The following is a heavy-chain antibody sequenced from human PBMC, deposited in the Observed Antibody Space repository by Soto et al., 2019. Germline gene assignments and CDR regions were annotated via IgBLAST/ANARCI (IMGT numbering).Heavy chain of an antibody. D-gene: IGHD5-12*01. J-gene: IGHJ6*02. Sequence: SQTLSLTCAISVDSVSSNSAAWNWIRQSPSRGLEWLGRTYYRSKWYNDYAVSVKSRITINPDTSKNQFSLQLNSVTPEDTAVYYCARDPRGYSGYGLYYYYYYGMDVWGQGTTVTVSS. CDR1: VDSVSSNSAA. V-gene: IGHV6-1*01. CDR2: TYYRSKWYN. CDR3: ARDPRGYSGYGLYYYYYYGMDV.